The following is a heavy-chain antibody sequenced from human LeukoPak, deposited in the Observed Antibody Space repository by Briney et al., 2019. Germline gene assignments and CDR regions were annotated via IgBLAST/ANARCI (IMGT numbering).Heavy chain of an antibody. D-gene: IGHD2-8*02. CDR3: ATYRQVLLPFES. CDR1: GFPFRSYA. Sequence: GGSLRLSCAASGFPFRSYAMHWVRQPPGKGLEWVSSIFPSGGEIHYADSVRGRFTISRDNSKSTLSLQMNSLRAEDTAIYYCATYRQVLLPFESWGQGTLVTVSS. J-gene: IGHJ4*02. V-gene: IGHV3-23*01. CDR2: IFPSGGEI.